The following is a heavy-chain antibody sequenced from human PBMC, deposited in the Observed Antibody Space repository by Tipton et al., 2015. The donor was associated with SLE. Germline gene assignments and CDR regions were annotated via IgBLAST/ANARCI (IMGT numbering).Heavy chain of an antibody. Sequence: SLRLSCETSGFIFSNYFMSWIRQVPGKGLEWVSYISDSGNTIYYADSVRGRFTISRDNAMNSVSLQMNSLRAEDTAIYYCSREADWLKQRTYYFDFWGQGTLVTVSS. J-gene: IGHJ4*02. V-gene: IGHV3-11*01. CDR2: ISDSGNTI. CDR1: GFIFSNYF. CDR3: SREADWLKQRTYYFDF. D-gene: IGHD3/OR15-3a*01.